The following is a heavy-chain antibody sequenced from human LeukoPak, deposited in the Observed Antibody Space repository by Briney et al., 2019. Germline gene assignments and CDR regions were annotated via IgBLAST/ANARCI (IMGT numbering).Heavy chain of an antibody. CDR3: ARVYDYGFD. CDR1: GFTFTKCW. V-gene: IGHV3-74*01. CDR2: ISNDGSTT. Sequence: GGSLRLSCAASGFTFTKCWMHWVRQAPGKGLMWVSHISNDGSTTNYADSVKGRFTISRDNAKNTLYLQMNGLRVEDTAVYYCARVYDYGFDWGQGTLVTVSS. D-gene: IGHD4/OR15-4a*01. J-gene: IGHJ4*02.